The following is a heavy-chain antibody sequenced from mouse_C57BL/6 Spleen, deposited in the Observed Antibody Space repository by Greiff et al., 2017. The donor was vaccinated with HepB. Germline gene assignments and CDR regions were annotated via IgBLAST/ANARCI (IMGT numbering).Heavy chain of an antibody. CDR3: ARDRDDGYYLGSFDV. D-gene: IGHD2-3*01. J-gene: IGHJ1*03. Sequence: EVQLVESGGGLVKPGGSLKLSCAASGFTFSSYAMSWVRQTPEKRLEWVATISDGGSYTYYPDNVKGRFTISRDNAKNNLYLQMSHLKSEDTAMYYCARDRDDGYYLGSFDVWGTGTTVTVSS. CDR1: GFTFSSYA. V-gene: IGHV5-4*01. CDR2: ISDGGSYT.